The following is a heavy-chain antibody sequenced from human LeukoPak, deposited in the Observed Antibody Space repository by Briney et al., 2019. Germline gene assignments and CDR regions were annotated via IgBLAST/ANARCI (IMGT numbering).Heavy chain of an antibody. D-gene: IGHD2-21*02. CDR2: TYYRSKWYN. CDR1: GDSVSSNSAA. Sequence: SQTLSLTCAISGDSVSSNSAAWNWVRQSPSRGLEWLGRTYYRSKWYNDYAVSVKSRITINPDTSKNQFSLQLNSVTPEDTAVSYCARDGPSGDRILRYYYYGMDVWGQGTTVTVSS. J-gene: IGHJ6*02. V-gene: IGHV6-1*01. CDR3: ARDGPSGDRILRYYYYGMDV.